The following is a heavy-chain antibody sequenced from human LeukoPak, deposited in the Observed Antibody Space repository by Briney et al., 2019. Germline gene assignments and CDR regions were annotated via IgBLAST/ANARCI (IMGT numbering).Heavy chain of an antibody. CDR1: GFTFGDYS. CDR3: ARDYKYAFDN. D-gene: IGHD5-24*01. Sequence: GGSLRLSCAASGFTFGDYSMNWVRQAPGKGLEWIPYIGIDSGNTNYADSVKGRFTISGDKAKNSLYLQMNSLRVEDTAVYYCARDYKYAFDNWGQGTLVTVSS. CDR2: IGIDSGNT. J-gene: IGHJ4*02. V-gene: IGHV3-48*01.